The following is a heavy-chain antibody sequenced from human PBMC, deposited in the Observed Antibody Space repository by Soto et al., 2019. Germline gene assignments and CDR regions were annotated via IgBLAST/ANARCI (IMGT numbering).Heavy chain of an antibody. V-gene: IGHV3-11*01. CDR3: VRSDFGVYADSFHP. CDR1: GFNFKDYY. J-gene: IGHJ5*02. CDR2: ISNSSRTI. Sequence: QVRLVESGGGLVKPGGSLTLACAASGFNFKDYYMTWVRQAPGGGLDWISYISNSSRTIYYADSVRGRFTISRDNVNNFLYLHMTSLRVDDTAVYYCVRSDFGVYADSFHPWGRGTLVIVSS. D-gene: IGHD4-17*01.